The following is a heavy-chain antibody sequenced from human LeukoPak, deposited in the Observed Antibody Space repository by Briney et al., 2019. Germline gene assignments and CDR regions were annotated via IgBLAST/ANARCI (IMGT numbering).Heavy chain of an antibody. J-gene: IGHJ4*02. CDR2: IKQDGSEK. D-gene: IGHD2-2*01. V-gene: IGHV3-7*05. CDR1: GFNFRNYG. CDR3: ARDQRYCSSSSCPWEPFDY. Sequence: PGGSLRLSCAASGFNFRNYGMRWVRQAPGKGLEWVANIKQDGSEKYYVDSVKGRFTISRDNAKNSLYLQMNSLRAEDTAVYYCARDQRYCSSSSCPWEPFDYWGQGTLVTVSS.